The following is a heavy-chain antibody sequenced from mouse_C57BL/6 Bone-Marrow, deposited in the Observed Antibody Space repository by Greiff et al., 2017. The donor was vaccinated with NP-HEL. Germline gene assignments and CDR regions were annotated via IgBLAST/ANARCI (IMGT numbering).Heavy chain of an antibody. Sequence: QVQLQQSGAELVRPGASVTLSCKASGYTFTDYEMHWVKQTPVHGLEWIGAIDPETGGTAYNQKFKGKAILTADKSSSTAYMELRSLTSEDSAVYYCTRLGYGSRPPFDYWGQGTTLTVSS. D-gene: IGHD1-1*01. V-gene: IGHV1-15*01. J-gene: IGHJ2*01. CDR2: IDPETGGT. CDR3: TRLGYGSRPPFDY. CDR1: GYTFTDYE.